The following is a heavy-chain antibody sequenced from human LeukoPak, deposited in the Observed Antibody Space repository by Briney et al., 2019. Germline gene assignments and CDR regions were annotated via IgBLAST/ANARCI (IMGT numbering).Heavy chain of an antibody. Sequence: GGSLRLSCAASGFTFSNAWMSWVRQAPGKGLEWVAVISYDGSNKYYADSVKGRFTISRDNSKNTLYLQMNSLRAEDTAVHYCARGAERFSYYMDVWGKGTTVTVSS. CDR2: ISYDGSNK. V-gene: IGHV3-30-3*01. CDR1: GFTFSNAW. CDR3: ARGAERFSYYMDV. D-gene: IGHD3-3*01. J-gene: IGHJ6*03.